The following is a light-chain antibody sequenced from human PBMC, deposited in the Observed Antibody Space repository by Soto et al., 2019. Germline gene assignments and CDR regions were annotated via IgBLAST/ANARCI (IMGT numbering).Light chain of an antibody. Sequence: EIVMTQSPATLSVSPGERATLSCRASQSVSSNLAWYQQKPGQAPRLLIYGASTRATGIPARFSGSGSGTEFTLTISSLQSEDFAVYYCQQYNNWPPYPFGQGTK. J-gene: IGKJ2*01. CDR1: QSVSSN. CDR2: GAS. V-gene: IGKV3-15*01. CDR3: QQYNNWPPYP.